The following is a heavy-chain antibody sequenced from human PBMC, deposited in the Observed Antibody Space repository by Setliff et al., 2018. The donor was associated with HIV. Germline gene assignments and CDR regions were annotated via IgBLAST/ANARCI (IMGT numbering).Heavy chain of an antibody. CDR3: ARDWGVYPNYYYYMDV. CDR2: IWFDGTDK. Sequence: GGSLRLSCAESGFTFNNYGIHWVRQAPGKGLEWVAVIWFDGTDKYYADSVKGRFTVSGDISRNTLYLQMTSLRAEDTAVYYCARDWGVYPNYYYYMDVWGKGTTVTVSS. J-gene: IGHJ6*03. CDR1: GFTFNNYG. D-gene: IGHD3-16*01. V-gene: IGHV3-33*01.